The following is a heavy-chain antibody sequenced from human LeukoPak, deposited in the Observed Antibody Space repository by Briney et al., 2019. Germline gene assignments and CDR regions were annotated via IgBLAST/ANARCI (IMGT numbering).Heavy chain of an antibody. J-gene: IGHJ4*02. D-gene: IGHD3-22*01. CDR3: ARGYDSSGYYYFDY. V-gene: IGHV1-18*04. Sequence: ASVKVSCKAFGYTFTGYYMHWVRQAPGQGLEWMGWISAYNGNTNYAQKLQGRVTMTTDTSTSTAYMELRSLRSDDTAVYYCARGYDSSGYYYFDYWGQGTLVTVSS. CDR2: ISAYNGNT. CDR1: GYTFTGYY.